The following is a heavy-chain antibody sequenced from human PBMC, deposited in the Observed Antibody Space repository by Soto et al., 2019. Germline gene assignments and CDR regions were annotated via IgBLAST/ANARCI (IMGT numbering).Heavy chain of an antibody. CDR3: AKGVPGIAVAGTGYCQH. V-gene: IGHV3-66*01. Sequence: PGGSLRLSCAASGVTVSSNYMSWVRQAPGKGLEWVSVIYSGGSTYYADSVKGRFTISRDNSKKTVYLQMNSLRAEDTAVYYCAKGVPGIAVAGTGYCQHWGQGTLVTVSS. CDR1: GVTVSSNY. CDR2: IYSGGST. D-gene: IGHD6-19*01. J-gene: IGHJ1*01.